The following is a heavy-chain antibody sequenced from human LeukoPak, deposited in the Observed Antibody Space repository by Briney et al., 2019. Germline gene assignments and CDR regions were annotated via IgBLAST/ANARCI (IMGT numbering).Heavy chain of an antibody. Sequence: GGTLRLSCAASGFTFSSYGMSWVRQAPGKGLEWVSGISWNSGSIGYADSVKGRFTISRDNAKNSLYLQMNSLRAEDTALYYCAKDTHYVWGSYRYLAGPLFDYWGQGTLVTVSS. CDR1: GFTFSSYG. D-gene: IGHD3-16*02. V-gene: IGHV3-9*01. CDR3: AKDTHYVWGSYRYLAGPLFDY. CDR2: ISWNSGSI. J-gene: IGHJ4*02.